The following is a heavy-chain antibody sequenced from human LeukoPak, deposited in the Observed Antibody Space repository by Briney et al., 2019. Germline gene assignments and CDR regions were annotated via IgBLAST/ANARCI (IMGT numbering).Heavy chain of an antibody. CDR1: GFSFSNYE. Sequence: PPGGSLRLSCAASGFSFSNYEMNWVRQAPGKGLEWISYITASSTTIYYADSVKGRFTISRDNAKNSLYRQMNGLRGEDTAVYYCAKGPGARGHFNWFDPWGQGTLVTVSS. CDR2: ITASSTTI. CDR3: AKGPGARGHFNWFDP. J-gene: IGHJ5*02. D-gene: IGHD5-12*01. V-gene: IGHV3-48*03.